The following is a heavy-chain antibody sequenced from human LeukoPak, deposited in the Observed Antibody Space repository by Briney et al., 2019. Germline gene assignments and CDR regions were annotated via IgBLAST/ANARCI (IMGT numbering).Heavy chain of an antibody. CDR3: ARRLGEGTAPDS. CDR1: GYTFNNYD. D-gene: IGHD5-18*01. V-gene: IGHV1-8*01. J-gene: IGHJ4*02. CDR2: MNPNSGNT. Sequence: ASVKVSCKASGYTFNNYDINWVRQATGQGLEWMGWMNPNSGNTGFGQKFQGRVTLTRNSTISTAYMEVSSLTSEDTGIYYCARRLGEGTAPDSWGQGTLVTVSS.